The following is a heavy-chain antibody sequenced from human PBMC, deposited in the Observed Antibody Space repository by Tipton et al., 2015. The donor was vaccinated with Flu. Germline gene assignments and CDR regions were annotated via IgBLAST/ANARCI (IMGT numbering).Heavy chain of an antibody. D-gene: IGHD2-2*01. J-gene: IGHJ4*02. Sequence: SLRLSCAASGFTFSSYEMNWVRQAPGKGLEWVSYISSRDNTIYYADSVKGRFTISRDNAKNSLYLQMNSLRGEDTAVYYCARDSGYCSTMSCHPFDYWGQGTLVTVSS. V-gene: IGHV3-48*03. CDR1: GFTFSSYE. CDR3: ARDSGYCSTMSCHPFDY. CDR2: ISSRDNTI.